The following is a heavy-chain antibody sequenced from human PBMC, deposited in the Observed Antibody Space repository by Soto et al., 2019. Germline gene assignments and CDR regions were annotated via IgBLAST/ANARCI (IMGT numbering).Heavy chain of an antibody. CDR1: GYTFTSYD. Sequence: ASVKVSCKASGYTFTSYDINWVRQATGQGLEWMGWMNPNSGNTGYAQKFQGRVTMTRNTSISTAYMELSSLRSEDTAVYYCARHATSLGYCSGGSCHTQYYYYYYMDVWGKGTTVTVSS. J-gene: IGHJ6*03. CDR3: ARHATSLGYCSGGSCHTQYYYYYYMDV. V-gene: IGHV1-8*01. CDR2: MNPNSGNT. D-gene: IGHD2-15*01.